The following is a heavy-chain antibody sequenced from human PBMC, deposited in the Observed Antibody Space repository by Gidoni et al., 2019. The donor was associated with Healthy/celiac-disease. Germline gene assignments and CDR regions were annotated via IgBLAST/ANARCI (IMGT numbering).Heavy chain of an antibody. Sequence: QVQLVESGGGVVQPGRSLRLSCAASGFTFSSYGMHWVRQAPGKGLEWVAVISYDGSNKYYADSVKGRFTISRDNSKNTLYLQMNSLRAEDTAVYYCAKDHSEDYYFDYWGQGTLVTVSS. J-gene: IGHJ4*02. CDR1: GFTFSSYG. CDR2: ISYDGSNK. CDR3: AKDHSEDYYFDY. V-gene: IGHV3-30*18.